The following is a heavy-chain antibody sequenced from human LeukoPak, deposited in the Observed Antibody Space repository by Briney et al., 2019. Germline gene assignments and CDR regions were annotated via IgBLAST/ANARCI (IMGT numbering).Heavy chain of an antibody. D-gene: IGHD2-21*01. CDR1: GGTFSSYS. Sequence: SVKVSCKASGGTFSSYSISWVRQAPGQRLEWMGNIIPMFHKTNYAQMFQGRVTITTDESTTTAYMELSSLRSDDTAIYFCASYPRNIPTPPFDYWGQGTLVTVSS. V-gene: IGHV1-69*05. CDR3: ASYPRNIPTPPFDY. J-gene: IGHJ4*02. CDR2: IIPMFHKT.